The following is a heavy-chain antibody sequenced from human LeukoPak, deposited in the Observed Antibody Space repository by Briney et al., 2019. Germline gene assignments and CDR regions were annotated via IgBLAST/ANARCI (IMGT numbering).Heavy chain of an antibody. CDR1: GYTFTGYY. J-gene: IGHJ5*02. CDR3: ARARGDIVVVPAAIWFDP. V-gene: IGHV1-2*02. Sequence: GASVKVSCKSSGYTFTGYYMRWVRQAPGQGLEWMGWIKPNNGGTNYAQKFQGRVTMTRDTSISTAYMELSRLRSDDTAVYYCARARGDIVVVPAAIWFDPWGQGTLVTVSS. CDR2: IKPNNGGT. D-gene: IGHD2-2*01.